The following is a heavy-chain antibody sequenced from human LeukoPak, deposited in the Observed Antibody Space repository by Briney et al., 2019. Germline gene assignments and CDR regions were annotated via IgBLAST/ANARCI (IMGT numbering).Heavy chain of an antibody. CDR2: ISSSGGST. CDR1: GFTFSSDA. D-gene: IGHD3-10*01. V-gene: IGHV3-23*01. J-gene: IGHJ4*02. CDR3: STDRGIPGYYASGRSYKIDY. Sequence: GGSLRLSCAAPGFTFSSDAMRWVRQAPGKGLEWVSAISSSGGSTYYADSVRGRFIISRDSSKNTLYLQMNSLKIEDTAVYYCSTDRGIPGYYASGRSYKIDYWGQGTLVTVSS.